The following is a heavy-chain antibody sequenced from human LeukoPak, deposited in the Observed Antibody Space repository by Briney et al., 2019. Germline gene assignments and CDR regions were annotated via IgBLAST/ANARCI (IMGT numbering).Heavy chain of an antibody. J-gene: IGHJ6*03. D-gene: IGHD3-3*01. CDR1: GGSISSYY. CDR2: IYTSGST. CDR3: AKLKTNYDFWSGYYYYMDV. Sequence: PSETLSLTCTVSGGSISSYYWSWIRQPPGKGLEWIGYIYTSGSTNYNPSLTSRVTISVATSKNHFSLKLSSVTTADTAVYYCAKLKTNYDFWSGYYYYMDVWGKGTTVTVSS. V-gene: IGHV4-4*09.